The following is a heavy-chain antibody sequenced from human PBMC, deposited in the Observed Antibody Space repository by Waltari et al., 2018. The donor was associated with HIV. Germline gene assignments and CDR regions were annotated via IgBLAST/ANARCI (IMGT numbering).Heavy chain of an antibody. D-gene: IGHD3-10*01. J-gene: IGHJ6*02. V-gene: IGHV3-21*01. CDR2: SSSGSSYI. Sequence: EVQLVESGGGLVKPGGSLRLPCAASAFTFSTFILHWVRQAPGKGLEWVSTSSSGSSYIYYADSVKGRFTISRDNAKNSLYLQMNSLRVEDTAVYYCARVNTMVQGVRVYYYGMDVWGQGTTVTVSS. CDR1: AFTFSTFI. CDR3: ARVNTMVQGVRVYYYGMDV.